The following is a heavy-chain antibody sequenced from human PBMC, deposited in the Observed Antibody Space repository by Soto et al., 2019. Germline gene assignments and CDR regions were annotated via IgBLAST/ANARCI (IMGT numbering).Heavy chain of an antibody. J-gene: IGHJ4*02. Sequence: QVQLVQSGPEVKEPGSSVEVSCKAPGGTLTNYAITWVRQAPGQGLEWVGGIIPIFNTPTYAQKFQGRVTITVDRSTRTAYMEMSSLKSEDTAVYYCARDRPSTSGPFDYWGQGTPVTVSS. CDR1: GGTLTNYA. D-gene: IGHD2-2*01. V-gene: IGHV1-69*06. CDR3: ARDRPSTSGPFDY. CDR2: IIPIFNTP.